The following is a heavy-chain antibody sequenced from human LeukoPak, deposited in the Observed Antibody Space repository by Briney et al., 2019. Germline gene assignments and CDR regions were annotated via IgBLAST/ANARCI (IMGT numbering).Heavy chain of an antibody. CDR3: ARDRVGSADFWSGYYTGTFDH. CDR1: GFTFSDYY. Sequence: GGSLRLSCEASGFTFSDYYMSWIRQAPGKGLEWVSYISDSGSTVFYADSVKGRFTISRDNAKNSLYLQMNSLRAEDTAVHYCARDRVGSADFWSGYYTGTFDHWGQGTLVTVSS. CDR2: ISDSGSTV. D-gene: IGHD3-3*01. J-gene: IGHJ4*02. V-gene: IGHV3-11*04.